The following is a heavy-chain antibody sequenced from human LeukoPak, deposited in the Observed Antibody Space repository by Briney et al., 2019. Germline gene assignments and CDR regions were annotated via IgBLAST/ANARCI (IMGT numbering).Heavy chain of an antibody. CDR1: GYTFTCYY. CDR3: ARAPYCSGGSCFYYFDY. J-gene: IGHJ4*02. V-gene: IGHV1-46*01. Sequence: ASVKVSCKASGYTFTCYYMHWVRQAPGQGLEWMGIINPSGGSTSYAQKFQGRVTMTRDTSTSTVYMELSSLRSEDTAVYYCARAPYCSGGSCFYYFDYWGQGTLVTVSS. CDR2: INPSGGST. D-gene: IGHD2-15*01.